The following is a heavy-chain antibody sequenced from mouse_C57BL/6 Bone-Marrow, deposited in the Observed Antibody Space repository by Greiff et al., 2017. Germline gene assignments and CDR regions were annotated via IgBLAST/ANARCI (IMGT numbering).Heavy chain of an antibody. D-gene: IGHD1-1*01. CDR2: IDPANGYT. J-gene: IGHJ3*01. CDR1: GFNIKNTY. V-gene: IGHV14-3*01. Sequence: EVQLQQPVAELVRPGASVKLSCTASGFNIKNTYMHWVKQRPEQGLEWIGRIDPANGYTKYAPKFQGKATLTVDTSSNTAYLQLSSLTSEDTAIYYCARTGYYYGGSAWFAYWGQGTLVTVSA. CDR3: ARTGYYYGGSAWFAY.